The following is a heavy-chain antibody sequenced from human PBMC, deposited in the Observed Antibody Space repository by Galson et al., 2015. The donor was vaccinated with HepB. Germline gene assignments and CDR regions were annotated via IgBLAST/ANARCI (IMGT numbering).Heavy chain of an antibody. Sequence: CAISGDSVSANTAVWNWIRQSPSRGLEWLGRTYYRSKWQKDYAVSMKSRITISTDTSRNQVSLQLNSMSPEDTAVYYCAYGVDVWGQGTTVTVS. CDR3: AYGVDV. CDR2: TYYRSKWQK. V-gene: IGHV6-1*01. CDR1: GDSVSANTAV. J-gene: IGHJ6*02.